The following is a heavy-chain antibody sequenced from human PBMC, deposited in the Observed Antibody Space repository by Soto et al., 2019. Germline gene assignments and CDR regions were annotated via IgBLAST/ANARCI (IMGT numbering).Heavy chain of an antibody. D-gene: IGHD1-7*01. CDR1: GFTFSSYG. CDR3: AKLPGTTEVWFDP. V-gene: IGHV3-30*18. Sequence: QVQLVESGGGVVQPGRSLRLSCAASGFTFSSYGMHWVRQAPGKGLEWVAVISYDGSNKYYADSVKGRFTISRDNSKNKLYLQMNSLRAEDTAVYYCAKLPGTTEVWFDPWGQETLVTVSS. CDR2: ISYDGSNK. J-gene: IGHJ5*02.